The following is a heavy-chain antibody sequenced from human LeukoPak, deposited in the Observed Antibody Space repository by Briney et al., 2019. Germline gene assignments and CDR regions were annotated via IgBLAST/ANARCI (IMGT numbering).Heavy chain of an antibody. D-gene: IGHD4-17*01. V-gene: IGHV3-7*01. Sequence: GGSLRLSCVASGFPFSSYWMTWVRQAPGKGLEWVANIKEDGSQKNYVDSVKGRFTISRDNAKNSLYLQMNSLRAEDTAVYYCASNRYGDSYWGQGALVTVSS. J-gene: IGHJ4*02. CDR2: IKEDGSQK. CDR3: ASNRYGDSY. CDR1: GFPFSSYW.